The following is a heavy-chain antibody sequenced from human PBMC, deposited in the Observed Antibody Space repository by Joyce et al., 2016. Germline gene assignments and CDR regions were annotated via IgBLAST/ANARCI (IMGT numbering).Heavy chain of an antibody. V-gene: IGHV1-8*01. Sequence: QVQLVQSGAEVKKPGASVKVSCKASGYTFTSYDLNWVPQATGQGLGCMGWMSPNSGNTGSAPKFQGRVTMTRDTSISTAYMELSSLRSEDTAVYYCARGRVYYYYGMDVWGQGTTVTVSS. CDR2: MSPNSGNT. CDR1: GYTFTSYD. J-gene: IGHJ6*02. CDR3: ARGRVYYYYGMDV.